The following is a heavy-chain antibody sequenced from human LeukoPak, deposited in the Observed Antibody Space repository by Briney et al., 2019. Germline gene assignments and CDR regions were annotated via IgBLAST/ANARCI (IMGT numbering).Heavy chain of an antibody. Sequence: SETLSLTCAVYGGSFSGYYWSWIRQPPGKGLEWIGEINHSGSTNYNPSLKSRVTMSVDTSKNQFSLELSSVTAADTAVYYCARTLVDRVDYWGQGTLVTVSS. CDR1: GGSFSGYY. J-gene: IGHJ4*02. CDR2: INHSGST. CDR3: ARTLVDRVDY. D-gene: IGHD1-26*01. V-gene: IGHV4-34*01.